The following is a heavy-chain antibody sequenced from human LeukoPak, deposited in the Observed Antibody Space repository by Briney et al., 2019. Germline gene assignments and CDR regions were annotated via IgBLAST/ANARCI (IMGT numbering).Heavy chain of an antibody. Sequence: ASVKVSCKASGYTFTSYGISWVRQAPGQGLEWMGWISTYNGNTEYAQKLQDRVTMTTDTSTSTAYMELRSLRSDDTAVYYCARAPTYYYDSSGYYLGLDYWGQGTLVTVSS. D-gene: IGHD3-22*01. V-gene: IGHV1-18*01. CDR1: GYTFTSYG. J-gene: IGHJ4*02. CDR2: ISTYNGNT. CDR3: ARAPTYYYDSSGYYLGLDY.